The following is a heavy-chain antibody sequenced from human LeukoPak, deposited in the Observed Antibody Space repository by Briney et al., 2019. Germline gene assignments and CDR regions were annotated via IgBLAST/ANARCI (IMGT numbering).Heavy chain of an antibody. CDR3: AGIDDYNYYLY. D-gene: IGHD5-24*01. CDR2: IYYSGST. V-gene: IGHV4-61*01. CDR1: GDSVSSGKYC. J-gene: IGHJ4*02. Sequence: PSETLSLTCTVSGDSVSSGKYCWSWIRQPPGKGLEWIRYIYYSGSTNYNPSLKSRVTISLDTSENQFSLRPSSVTAADTAVYYCAGIDDYNYYLYWGQGTLVTVSS.